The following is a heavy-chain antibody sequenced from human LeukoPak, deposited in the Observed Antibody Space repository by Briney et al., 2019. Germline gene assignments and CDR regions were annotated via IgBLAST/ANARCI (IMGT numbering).Heavy chain of an antibody. D-gene: IGHD5-24*01. CDR2: IIPIFGIA. Sequence: ASVKVSCTASGGTFSSYAISWVRQAPGQGLEWMGRIIPIFGIANYAQKFQGRATITADKSTSTAYMELSSLRSEDTAVYYCAREIRDEDYYYYGMDVWGQGTTVTVSS. CDR1: GGTFSSYA. V-gene: IGHV1-69*04. CDR3: AREIRDEDYYYYGMDV. J-gene: IGHJ6*02.